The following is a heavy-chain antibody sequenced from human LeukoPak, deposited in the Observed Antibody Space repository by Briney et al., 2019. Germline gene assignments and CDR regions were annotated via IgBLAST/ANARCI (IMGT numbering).Heavy chain of an antibody. CDR1: GYPFTGYY. CDR3: ARDYDSELDY. V-gene: IGHV1-2*02. CDR2: IDPNSGDT. Sequence: ASVKVSCKASGYPFTGYYMRWVRQAPGQELEWMGWIDPNSGDTNYAQNLQGRVTMTRDTSINTAYMEVNRLTFDDTAMYYCARDYDSELDYWGQGTLVTVSS. J-gene: IGHJ4*02. D-gene: IGHD3-3*01.